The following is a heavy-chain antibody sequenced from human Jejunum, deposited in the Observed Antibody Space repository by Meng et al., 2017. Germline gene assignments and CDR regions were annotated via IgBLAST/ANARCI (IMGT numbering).Heavy chain of an antibody. D-gene: IGHD1-26*01. Sequence: LVRSGAEVKKPGSSGKAACKASGGTFSSDAMSWVRQAPGQGLEWMGGIIPIFGPTNYAQKFQGRLTITADESTSTAYMELSGLRSEDTALYYCARGAVMATTYYFEYWGQGSLVTVSS. V-gene: IGHV1-69*01. J-gene: IGHJ4*02. CDR3: ARGAVMATTYYFEY. CDR2: IIPIFGPT. CDR1: GGTFSSDA.